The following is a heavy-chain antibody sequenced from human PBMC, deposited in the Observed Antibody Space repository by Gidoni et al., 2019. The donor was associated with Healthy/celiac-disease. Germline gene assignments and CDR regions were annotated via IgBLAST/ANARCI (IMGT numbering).Heavy chain of an antibody. J-gene: IGHJ6*02. CDR2: ISYDGSNK. V-gene: IGHV3-30-3*01. CDR1: GFTFSSYA. D-gene: IGHD3-9*01. CDR3: ARMGTGSYDIWTGYDYYGMDV. Sequence: QVQLVESGGGVVQPGRSLRLSCAASGFTFSSYAMHWVRQAPGKGLEWVAVISYDGSNKYYADAVKGRFTISRDNSKNTLYLQMNSLRAEDTAVYYCARMGTGSYDIWTGYDYYGMDVWGQGTTVTVSS.